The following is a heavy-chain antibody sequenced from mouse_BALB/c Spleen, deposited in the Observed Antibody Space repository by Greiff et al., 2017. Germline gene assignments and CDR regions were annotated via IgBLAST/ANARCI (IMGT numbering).Heavy chain of an antibody. D-gene: IGHD3-1*01. CDR3: ASSGFAY. J-gene: IGHJ3*01. CDR1: GFTFSSFG. CDR2: ISSGSSTI. Sequence: EVQGVESGGGLVQPGGSRKLSCAASGFTFSSFGMHWVRQAPEKGLEWVAYISSGSSTIYYADTVKGRFTISRDNPKNTLFLQMTSLRSEDTAMYYCASSGFAYWGQGTLVTVSA. V-gene: IGHV5-17*02.